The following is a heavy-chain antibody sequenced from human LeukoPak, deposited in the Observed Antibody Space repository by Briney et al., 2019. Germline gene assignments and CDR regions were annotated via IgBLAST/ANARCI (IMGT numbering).Heavy chain of an antibody. CDR2: INPNSGGT. Sequence: ASVKVSCKASGYTFTSYYMHWVRQAPGQGLEWMGIINPNSGGTHYSQKFQGRVTMTRDTSISTAYMELSRLTSDDTAVYYCAIAIDTSSWYSPDYWGQGTLVTVSS. J-gene: IGHJ4*02. CDR3: AIAIDTSSWYSPDY. CDR1: GYTFTSYY. V-gene: IGHV1-2*02. D-gene: IGHD6-13*01.